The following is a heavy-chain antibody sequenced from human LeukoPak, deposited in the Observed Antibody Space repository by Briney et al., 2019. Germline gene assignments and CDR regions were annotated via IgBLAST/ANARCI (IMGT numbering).Heavy chain of an antibody. CDR3: ASNSVTIFGVVTSPFDY. V-gene: IGHV3-53*01. Sequence: GGSLRLSCAASGFTVSSNYMSWVRQAPGKGLEWVSVIYSGGSTYYADSVKGRFTISRDNSKNTLYLQMNSLRAEDTAVYYCASNSVTIFGVVTSPFDYWGQGTLVTVSS. D-gene: IGHD3-3*01. J-gene: IGHJ4*02. CDR1: GFTVSSNY. CDR2: IYSGGST.